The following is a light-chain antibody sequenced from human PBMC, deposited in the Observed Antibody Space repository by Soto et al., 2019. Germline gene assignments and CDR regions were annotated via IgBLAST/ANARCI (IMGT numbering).Light chain of an antibody. CDR1: QSVLYSSNNKNY. CDR2: WAS. J-gene: IGKJ1*01. V-gene: IGKV4-1*01. Sequence: DIVTTQSPDSLAVSLGERATINCKSSQSVLYSSNNKNYLAWYQQKPGQPPKLLIYWASTRESGVPDRFSGSGSGTDFTLTISSLQAEDVAVYYCQQYYSTPTWTFGQGTKVEIK. CDR3: QQYYSTPTWT.